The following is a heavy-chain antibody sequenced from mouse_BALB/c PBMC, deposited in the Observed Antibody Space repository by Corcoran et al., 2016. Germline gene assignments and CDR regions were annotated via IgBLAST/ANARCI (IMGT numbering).Heavy chain of an antibody. Sequence: QVQLQPPGAVLVRPGASVKLSCKASGYTFTSSWMHWAQQRPGQGLEWMREIHPNSGNTNYNEKFKGKATLTGDTSSSTAYVDLSSLTSEDSAVDYCARDGRYAMDYWGQGTSVTVSS. CDR1: GYTFTSSW. J-gene: IGHJ4*01. CDR3: ARDGRYAMDY. CDR2: IHPNSGNT. V-gene: IGHV1S130*01. D-gene: IGHD2-3*01.